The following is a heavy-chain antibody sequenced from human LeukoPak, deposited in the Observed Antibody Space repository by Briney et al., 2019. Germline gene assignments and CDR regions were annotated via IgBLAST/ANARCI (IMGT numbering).Heavy chain of an antibody. CDR1: GYTFTGYY. V-gene: IGHV1-2*02. CDR2: FNPKTGDT. Sequence: ASVKVSCKAPGYTFTGYYVHWVRQAPGQGLQWMGYFNPKTGDTKYAQKLQGRVTMTRDTSISTAYMELSGLRSDDTAVYYCAREGLYSSSSDFDYWGQGTLVTVSS. J-gene: IGHJ4*02. D-gene: IGHD6-13*01. CDR3: AREGLYSSSSDFDY.